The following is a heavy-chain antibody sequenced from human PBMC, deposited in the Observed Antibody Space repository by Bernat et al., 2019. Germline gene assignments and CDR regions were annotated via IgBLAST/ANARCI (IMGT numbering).Heavy chain of an antibody. V-gene: IGHV3-9*03. CDR3: ARTKWLQSTYYFDY. Sequence: EVQLVESGGGLVQPGRSLRLSCAASGFTFDDYAMHWVRQAPGKGLEWVSGISWNSGTIGYADSVKGRFTMSRDNAKNSLYLQMNSLRVEDMALYYCARTKWLQSTYYFDYWGQGTLVTVSS. CDR1: GFTFDDYA. CDR2: ISWNSGTI. J-gene: IGHJ4*02. D-gene: IGHD5-24*01.